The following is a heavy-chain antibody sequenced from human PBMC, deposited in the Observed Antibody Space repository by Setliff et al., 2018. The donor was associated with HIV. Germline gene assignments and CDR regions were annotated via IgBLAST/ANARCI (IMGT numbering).Heavy chain of an antibody. J-gene: IGHJ4*02. CDR1: GGSFTTYH. V-gene: IGHV4-34*01. D-gene: IGHD4-17*01. CDR2: INYKGGS. Sequence: SETLSLTCAVHGGSFTTYHWSWIRQPPGKGLEWIAEINYKGGSNFNPSLRSRFTILVDSSKREVSLKLNSVTAADTAVYYCARAGEYGDFDGFDYWGQGTPGTVS. CDR3: ARAGEYGDFDGFDY.